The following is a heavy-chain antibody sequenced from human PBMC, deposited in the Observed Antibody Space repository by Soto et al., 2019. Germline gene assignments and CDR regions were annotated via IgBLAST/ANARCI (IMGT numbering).Heavy chain of an antibody. J-gene: IGHJ5*02. CDR2: ISGSGGTT. CDR1: GFTFGTYA. V-gene: IGHV3-23*01. D-gene: IGHD5-18*01. Sequence: PGGSLSLSCAASGFTFGTYAMNWVRQAPGKGLEWVSGISGSGGTTYYTDSVKGRFTISRDNSKNTLFLQMNSLRVDDTAVYYCAKDRSVDTRDWFDPWGQGTLVTVSS. CDR3: AKDRSVDTRDWFDP.